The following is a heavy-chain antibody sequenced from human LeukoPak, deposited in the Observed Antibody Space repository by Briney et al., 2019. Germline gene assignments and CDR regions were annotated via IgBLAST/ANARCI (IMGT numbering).Heavy chain of an antibody. J-gene: IGHJ2*01. CDR2: IYPSGTT. Sequence: SETLSLTCTVSGGSIINYYWSWIRQPAGKGLEWLGRIYPSGTTNHNPSLNSRVTMSVDRSTNQLSLRLSSVTAADTAVYYCAQAVAGPHWCFDVWGRGTLVTVSS. CDR1: GGSIINYY. D-gene: IGHD6-19*01. V-gene: IGHV4-4*07. CDR3: AQAVAGPHWCFDV.